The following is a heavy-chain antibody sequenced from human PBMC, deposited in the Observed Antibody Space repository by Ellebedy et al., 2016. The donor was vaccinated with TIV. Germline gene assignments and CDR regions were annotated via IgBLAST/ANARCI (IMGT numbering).Heavy chain of an antibody. V-gene: IGHV3-21*01. CDR3: ARVEPFYCSSTSCKNLGSDY. J-gene: IGHJ4*02. Sequence: GGSLRLXCAASGFTFNSYTMNWVRQAPGKGLEWVSSISSSGSYIYYADSVRGRFTISRDNAKNSLYLQMNSLRAEDTAVYYCARVEPFYCSSTSCKNLGSDYWGQGTLVIVSS. CDR1: GFTFNSYT. CDR2: ISSSGSYI. D-gene: IGHD2-2*01.